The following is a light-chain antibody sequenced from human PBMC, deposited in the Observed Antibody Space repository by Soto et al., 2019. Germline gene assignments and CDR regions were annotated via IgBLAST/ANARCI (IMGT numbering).Light chain of an antibody. Sequence: QSALTQPASVSGSPGQSITISCTGTSSDVGHNYVSWYQQHAGKAPKLIIYEVSYWPSGVSTRFSGSKSGNTASLTISGLQAEDEADYYCSSYISSGVFGGGTKLTVL. J-gene: IGLJ3*02. CDR1: SSDVGHNY. V-gene: IGLV2-14*01. CDR3: SSYISSGV. CDR2: EVS.